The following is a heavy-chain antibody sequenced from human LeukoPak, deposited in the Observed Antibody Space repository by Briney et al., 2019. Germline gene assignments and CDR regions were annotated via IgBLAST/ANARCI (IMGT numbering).Heavy chain of an antibody. Sequence: GGSLRLSCAASGFTFSSYSMNWVRQAPGKGLEWVSSISSSSSYIFYADSVKGRFTISRDNAKNSLDLQMNSLRAEDTAVYYCARGYCSGGSCYLNAFDTWGQGTMVTVSS. CDR1: GFTFSSYS. J-gene: IGHJ3*02. CDR2: ISSSSSYI. CDR3: ARGYCSGGSCYLNAFDT. V-gene: IGHV3-21*01. D-gene: IGHD2-15*01.